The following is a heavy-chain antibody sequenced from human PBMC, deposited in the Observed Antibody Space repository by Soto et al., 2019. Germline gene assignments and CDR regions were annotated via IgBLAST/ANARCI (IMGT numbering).Heavy chain of an antibody. J-gene: IGHJ4*02. CDR1: GYSFTSYC. CDR3: ARLKRDGHNYSPLYY. V-gene: IGHV5-10-1*04. D-gene: IGHD5-12*01. Sequence: GESLKISCKGSGYSFTSYCISWVRQMPGKGLEWMGRIDPSDSYTNYSPSFQGQVTISADKSISTAYLQWSSLKASDTAMYYCARLKRDGHNYSPLYYWGQGTLVTVSS. CDR2: IDPSDSYT.